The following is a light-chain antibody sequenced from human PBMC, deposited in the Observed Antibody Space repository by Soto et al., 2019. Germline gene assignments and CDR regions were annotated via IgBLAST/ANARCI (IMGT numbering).Light chain of an antibody. Sequence: QSVLTQPASVSGSPGQSITISCTGTSNDVGGYKYVSWYQQHPGRAPKLMIYEVSKRPSGVPDRFSGSKSGNTASLTVSGLQAEDEADYYCSSYAGSNNWVFGGGTKLTVL. CDR1: SNDVGGYKY. V-gene: IGLV2-8*01. J-gene: IGLJ3*02. CDR2: EVS. CDR3: SSYAGSNNWV.